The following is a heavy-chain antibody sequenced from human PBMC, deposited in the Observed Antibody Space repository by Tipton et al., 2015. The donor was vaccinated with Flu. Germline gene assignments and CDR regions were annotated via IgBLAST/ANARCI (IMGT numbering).Heavy chain of an antibody. J-gene: IGHJ6*02. CDR2: IGSAGDT. CDR3: ARGPLPDSNWYNGMDV. V-gene: IGHV3-13*01. CDR1: GFTFSSYG. Sequence: SLRLSCQASGFTFSSYGMHWVRQVTGKGLEWVSGIGSAGDTYYADSVKGRFTISRENAKSLLYLQMKSLRAGDTAVYYCARGPLPDSNWYNGMDVWGQGTSVTVFS. D-gene: IGHD6-13*01.